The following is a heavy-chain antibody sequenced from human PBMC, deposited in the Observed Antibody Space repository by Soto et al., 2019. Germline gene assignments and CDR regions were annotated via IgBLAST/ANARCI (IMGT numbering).Heavy chain of an antibody. J-gene: IGHJ5*02. CDR2: IYHRGNT. V-gene: IGHV4-30-2*01. CDR1: GGSISSGGYS. CDR3: ARVPSP. Sequence: QLQLQESGSGLVKPSQTLSLTCAVSGGSISSGGYSWSWIRQPPGKGLEWIGYIYHRGNTYYNPSLNSRVSISVDRSKNQFSLKLSSVTAAETAMYYCARVPSPWGQGTLITVSS.